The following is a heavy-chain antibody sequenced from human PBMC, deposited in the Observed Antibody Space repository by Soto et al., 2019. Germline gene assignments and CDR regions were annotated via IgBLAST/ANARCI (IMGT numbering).Heavy chain of an antibody. CDR1: GFTFSMYS. J-gene: IGHJ4*02. V-gene: IGHV3-23*01. CDR2: ISDSGGYT. CDR3: AKDPRRFVF. Sequence: GGSLRLSCAASGFTFSMYSMSWVRQAPGKGLEWVSVISDSGGYTYYADSVKGRFTIARDNSKNTLYLQMNSLRAEDTALYYCAKDPRRFVFWGQGTLVTVSS.